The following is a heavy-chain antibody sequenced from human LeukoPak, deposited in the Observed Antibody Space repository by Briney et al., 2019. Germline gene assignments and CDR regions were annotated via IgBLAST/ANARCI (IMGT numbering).Heavy chain of an antibody. V-gene: IGHV3-21*01. D-gene: IGHD1-26*01. Sequence: PGGSLRLSCAASGFTFSSYSMNWVRQAPGKGLEWVSSISSSSSYIYYADSVKGRFTISRDNAKNSLYLQMNSLRAEDTAVYYCARVREWELPFSGELGYYYGMDVWGQGTTVTVSS. CDR3: ARVREWELPFSGELGYYYGMDV. CDR1: GFTFSSYS. CDR2: ISSSSSYI. J-gene: IGHJ6*02.